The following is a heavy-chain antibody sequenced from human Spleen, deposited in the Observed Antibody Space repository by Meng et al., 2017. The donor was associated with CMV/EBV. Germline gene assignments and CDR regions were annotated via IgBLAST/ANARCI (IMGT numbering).Heavy chain of an antibody. J-gene: IGHJ6*02. V-gene: IGHV3-53*05. CDR3: AREGSYYDILTGNDNVFGYYNYAMDV. D-gene: IGHD3-9*01. Sequence: GESLKISCAASGFTVSSNYMSWVRQAPGKGLEWVSVIYSGGSTYYADSVKGRFTISRANSKNTLYLQMNRLRAEDTAVYYCAREGSYYDILTGNDNVFGYYNYAMDVWGQGTTVTVSS. CDR2: IYSGGST. CDR1: GFTVSSNY.